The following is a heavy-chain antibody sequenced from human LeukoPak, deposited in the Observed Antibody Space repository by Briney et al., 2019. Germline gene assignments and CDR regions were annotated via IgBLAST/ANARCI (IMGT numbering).Heavy chain of an antibody. D-gene: IGHD6-13*01. CDR1: GFTFSNYD. Sequence: GGSLRLSCAASGFTFSNYDISWVRQAPGKGLEWVSSISASGGSTYYADSVKGRFTISRDNAKNSLYLQMNSLRVEDTAVYYCGRESMTAAGTDYWGQGTLVTVSS. J-gene: IGHJ4*02. V-gene: IGHV3-23*01. CDR2: ISASGGST. CDR3: GRESMTAAGTDY.